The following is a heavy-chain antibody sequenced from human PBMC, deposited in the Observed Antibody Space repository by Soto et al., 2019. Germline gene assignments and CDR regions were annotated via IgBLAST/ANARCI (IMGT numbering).Heavy chain of an antibody. V-gene: IGHV4-31*03. Sequence: KASETLSLTCSVSGGSISSGGYYWSWIRQHPGKGLEWIGYIYYSGSTYYNPSLKSRVTISVDTSKNQFSLKLSSVTAADTAVYYCARDHLYDSSGYYYYYGMDVWGQGTTVTVSS. J-gene: IGHJ6*02. CDR3: ARDHLYDSSGYYYYYGMDV. CDR1: GGSISSGGYY. D-gene: IGHD3-22*01. CDR2: IYYSGST.